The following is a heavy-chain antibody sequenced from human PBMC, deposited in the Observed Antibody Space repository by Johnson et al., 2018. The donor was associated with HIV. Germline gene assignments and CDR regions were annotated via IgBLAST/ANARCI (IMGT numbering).Heavy chain of an antibody. V-gene: IGHV3-33*01. CDR1: GFTFSSYG. J-gene: IGHJ3*02. D-gene: IGHD1-26*01. CDR2: IWYDGSQK. Sequence: QVQLVESGGGVVQPGRSLRLSCAASGFTFSSYGMHWVRQAPGKGLEWVAVIWYDGSQKYYTDSVKGRFTISRDNAKNSLYLQMNSLRAEDMAVYYCARERSGSYYVDAFDIWGQGTMVTVSS. CDR3: ARERSGSYYVDAFDI.